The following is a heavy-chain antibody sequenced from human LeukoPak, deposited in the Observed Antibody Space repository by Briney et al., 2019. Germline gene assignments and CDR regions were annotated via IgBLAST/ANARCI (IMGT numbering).Heavy chain of an antibody. Sequence: PSETLSLTCTVSGGSISSYYWSWIRRPPGKGLEWIGYIYYSGSTNYNPSLKSRVTISVDTSKNQFSLKLSSVTAADTAVYYCARLPAEGGVVVVPAERFLTSPQIYYYYYGMDVWGQGTTVTVSS. CDR3: ARLPAEGGVVVVPAERFLTSPQIYYYYYGMDV. CDR2: IYYSGST. V-gene: IGHV4-59*08. J-gene: IGHJ6*02. D-gene: IGHD2-2*01. CDR1: GGSISSYY.